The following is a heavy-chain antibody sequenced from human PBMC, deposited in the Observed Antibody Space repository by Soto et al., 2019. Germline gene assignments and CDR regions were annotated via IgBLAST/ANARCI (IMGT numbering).Heavy chain of an antibody. J-gene: IGHJ4*02. D-gene: IGHD3-10*01. V-gene: IGHV3-7*01. CDR2: INQDGSRQ. CDR1: GFTFGSYW. Sequence: EVQLVESGGGLVQPGGSLRLSCAASGFTFGSYWMTWVRQAPETGLEWVANINQDGSRQYYVDSVKGRFTISRDNANKSLYLQMNSLRVEDTALYYCASAGVYGSGSHFGYWGQGTLVTVSS. CDR3: ASAGVYGSGSHFGY.